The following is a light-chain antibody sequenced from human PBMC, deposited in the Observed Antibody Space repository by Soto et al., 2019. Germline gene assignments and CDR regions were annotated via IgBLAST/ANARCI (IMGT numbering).Light chain of an antibody. CDR3: QQDHHWPLT. Sequence: EIVMTHSPATLSVSPGERATLSCRARQSMSSELAWYQQRSGQPPRLLIYGSSTRAPGVPDRFTGSGSGSEFTLTISRLQYEDFAVYYCQQDHHWPLTFGQGTRLEI. V-gene: IGKV3-15*01. J-gene: IGKJ2*01. CDR2: GSS. CDR1: QSMSSE.